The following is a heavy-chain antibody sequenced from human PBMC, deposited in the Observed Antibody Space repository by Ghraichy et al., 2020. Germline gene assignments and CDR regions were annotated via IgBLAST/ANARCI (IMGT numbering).Heavy chain of an antibody. D-gene: IGHD3-3*01. CDR2: ISGSGGST. V-gene: IGHV3-23*01. CDR3: AKVKGYDFWSGQRYYMDV. J-gene: IGHJ6*03. Sequence: GESLNISCAASGFTFSSYAMSWVRQAPGKGLEWVSAISGSGGSTYYADSVKGRFTISRDNSKNTLYLQMNSLRAEDTAVYYCAKVKGYDFWSGQRYYMDVWGKGSTVTVSS. CDR1: GFTFSSYA.